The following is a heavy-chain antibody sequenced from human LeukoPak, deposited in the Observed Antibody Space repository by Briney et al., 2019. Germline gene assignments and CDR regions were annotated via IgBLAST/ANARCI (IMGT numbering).Heavy chain of an antibody. CDR1: GDAIIDDS. CDR2: IYEGGSP. D-gene: IGHD3-16*02. J-gene: IGHJ6*03. Sequence: SDTLSLTCTVSGDAIIDDSGSWIRQPPGKGLEWIGYIYEGGSPNYHPPLRSRVTISVDTSKNQFSLKLSSVTAADTAVYYCARHIGGRYYYYYMDVWGKGTTVTISS. CDR3: ARHIGGRYYYYYMDV. V-gene: IGHV4-59*08.